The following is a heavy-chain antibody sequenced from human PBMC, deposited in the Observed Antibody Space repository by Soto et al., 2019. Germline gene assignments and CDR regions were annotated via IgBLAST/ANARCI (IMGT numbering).Heavy chain of an antibody. Sequence: QVQLVQSGAEVKKPGASVKVSCKASGYTFTSYGISWVRQAPGQGLEWMGWISAYNGNTNYAQKLQGRVTMTTDTSTSTAYMELRNLRSDDTAVYYCARLGYCSSTSCYSLHYYYGMDVWGQGTTVTVSS. CDR2: ISAYNGNT. CDR3: ARLGYCSSTSCYSLHYYYGMDV. J-gene: IGHJ6*02. CDR1: GYTFTSYG. D-gene: IGHD2-2*02. V-gene: IGHV1-18*01.